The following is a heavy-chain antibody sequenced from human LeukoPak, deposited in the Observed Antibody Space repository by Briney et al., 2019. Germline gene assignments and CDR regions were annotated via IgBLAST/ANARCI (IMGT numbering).Heavy chain of an antibody. CDR1: GFTFSSYG. CDR2: IWYDGSNK. D-gene: IGHD2-21*02. Sequence: GGSLRLSCAASGFTFSSYGMHWVRQAPGKGLEWVAVIWYDGSNKYYADSVKGRFTISRDNSKNTVYLQMNSLRAEDTAVYYCARVATDCGGDCPAYYFDYWGQGTLVTVSS. J-gene: IGHJ4*02. V-gene: IGHV3-33*01. CDR3: ARVATDCGGDCPAYYFDY.